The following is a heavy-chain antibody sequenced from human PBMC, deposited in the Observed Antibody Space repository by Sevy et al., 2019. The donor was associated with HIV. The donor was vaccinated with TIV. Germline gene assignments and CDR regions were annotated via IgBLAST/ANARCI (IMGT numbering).Heavy chain of an antibody. CDR3: ARAPDNYYDSSGLGGPFDY. J-gene: IGHJ4*02. D-gene: IGHD3-22*01. Sequence: SDTLSLTCTVSGGSISSYYWSWIRQPPGKGLEWIGYIYYSGSTNYNPSLKSRVTISVDTSKNQFSLKLSSVTAADTAVYYCARAPDNYYDSSGLGGPFDYWGQGTLVTVSS. CDR2: IYYSGST. V-gene: IGHV4-59*13. CDR1: GGSISSYY.